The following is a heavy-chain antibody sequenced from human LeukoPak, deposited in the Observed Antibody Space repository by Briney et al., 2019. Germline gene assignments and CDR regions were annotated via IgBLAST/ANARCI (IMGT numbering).Heavy chain of an antibody. CDR3: ARLRPVPAAHDAFDI. CDR2: IYYSGST. CDR1: GGSPSSHY. Sequence: SETLSLTCTVSGGSPSSHYWSWIRQPPGKGLEWIGYIYYSGSTNYNPSLKSRVTISVDTSKNQFSLKLSSVTAADTAVYYCARLRPVPAAHDAFDIWGQGTMVTVSS. V-gene: IGHV4-59*08. D-gene: IGHD2-2*01. J-gene: IGHJ3*02.